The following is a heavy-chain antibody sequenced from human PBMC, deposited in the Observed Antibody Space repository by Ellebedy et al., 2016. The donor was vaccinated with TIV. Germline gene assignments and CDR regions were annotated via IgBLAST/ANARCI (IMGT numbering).Heavy chain of an antibody. CDR1: GDSMSNYY. CDR2: IYYSGST. Sequence: MPGGSLRLSCTVSGDSMSNYYWSWIRQPPGKPLEWIGYIYYSGSTNYNPSLKSRVTISLDTSKNQFSLRLTSVTAADTAVYYCARDTTDYYYGSGSYYKWFDPWGQGTLVTVSS. V-gene: IGHV4-59*12. D-gene: IGHD3-10*01. J-gene: IGHJ5*02. CDR3: ARDTTDYYYGSGSYYKWFDP.